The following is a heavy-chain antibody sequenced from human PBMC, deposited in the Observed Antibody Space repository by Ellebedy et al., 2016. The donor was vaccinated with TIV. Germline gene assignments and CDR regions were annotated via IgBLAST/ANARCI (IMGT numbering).Heavy chain of an antibody. J-gene: IGHJ4*02. Sequence: GGSLRLSCAASGFTFSSYAMHWVRQAPGKGLEWVSYISSSSSTIYYADSVKGRFTISRDNAKNSLYLQMNSLRAEDTAVYYCARDRAGGYSSSSVFDYWGQGTLVTVSS. CDR2: ISSSSSTI. CDR1: GFTFSSYA. V-gene: IGHV3-48*04. CDR3: ARDRAGGYSSSSVFDY. D-gene: IGHD6-6*01.